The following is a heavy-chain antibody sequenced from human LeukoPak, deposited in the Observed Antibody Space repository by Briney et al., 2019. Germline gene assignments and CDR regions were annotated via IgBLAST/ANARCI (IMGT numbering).Heavy chain of an antibody. V-gene: IGHV3-30*03. CDR3: ARAGQYDTSGSYPIDY. CDR1: GFSLSEYW. Sequence: GGPLKRPCAGSGFSLSEYWMQWGGHAPGKGAGGVALIEHDEDNTYYADAVKGRFTITRDKSKNTLYLQMNSLRAEDTAVHYCARAGQYDTSGSYPIDYWGQGTLVTVSS. J-gene: IGHJ4*02. D-gene: IGHD3-22*01. CDR2: IEHDEDNT.